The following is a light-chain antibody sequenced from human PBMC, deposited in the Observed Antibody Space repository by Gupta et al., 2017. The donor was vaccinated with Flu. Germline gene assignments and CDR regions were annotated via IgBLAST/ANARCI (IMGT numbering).Light chain of an antibody. CDR2: GAS. V-gene: IGKV3-15*01. CDR3: QQCNNWPPLT. J-gene: IGKJ4*01. Sequence: ATLSVSPGERATLSCRASQSVNNNLAWYQQKPGQAPRLLIYGASTRATGIPARFSGSGSGTEFTLTISSLQSEDCAVYYCQQCNNWPPLTFGGGTKVEIK. CDR1: QSVNNN.